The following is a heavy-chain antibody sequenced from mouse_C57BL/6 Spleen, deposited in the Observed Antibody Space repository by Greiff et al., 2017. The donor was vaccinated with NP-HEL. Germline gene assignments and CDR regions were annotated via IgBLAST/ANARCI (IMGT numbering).Heavy chain of an antibody. J-gene: IGHJ1*03. Sequence: LVESGAELVKPGASVKISCKASGYAFSSYWMNWVKQRPGKGLERIGQIYPGDGDTNYNGKFKGKATLTADKSSSTAYMQLSSLTSEDAAVYFCARESYYGSSPHWYFDVWGTGTTVTVSS. CDR2: IYPGDGDT. CDR3: ARESYYGSSPHWYFDV. D-gene: IGHD1-1*01. CDR1: GYAFSSYW. V-gene: IGHV1-80*01.